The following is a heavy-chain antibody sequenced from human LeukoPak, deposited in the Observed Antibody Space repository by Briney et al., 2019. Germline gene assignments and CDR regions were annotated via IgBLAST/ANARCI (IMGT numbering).Heavy chain of an antibody. CDR2: IYSGGST. CDR3: AKDRRGGVVVPAAMYS. CDR1: EFSVGSNY. D-gene: IGHD2-2*01. Sequence: GGSLRLSCAASEFSVGSNYMTWVRQAPGKGLEWVSLIYSGGSTYYADSVKGRFTISRDNSKNTLYLQMNSLRAEDTAVYYCAKDRRGGVVVPAAMYSWGQGTMVTVSS. V-gene: IGHV3-66*01. J-gene: IGHJ3*01.